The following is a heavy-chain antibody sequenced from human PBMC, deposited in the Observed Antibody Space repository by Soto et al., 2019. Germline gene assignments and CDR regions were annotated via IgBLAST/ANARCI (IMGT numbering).Heavy chain of an antibody. CDR1: GFTFSSYW. Sequence: EVQLVESGGGLVQPGGSLRLSCAASGFTFSSYWMSWVRQAPGKGLEWVANIKQDGSEKYYVDSVKGRFTISRDNANNSLYLQMNSLRAEDTAVYYCARGKLRITIFGVVIGDFDYWGQGTLVTVSS. V-gene: IGHV3-7*04. CDR3: ARGKLRITIFGVVIGDFDY. CDR2: IKQDGSEK. J-gene: IGHJ4*02. D-gene: IGHD3-3*01.